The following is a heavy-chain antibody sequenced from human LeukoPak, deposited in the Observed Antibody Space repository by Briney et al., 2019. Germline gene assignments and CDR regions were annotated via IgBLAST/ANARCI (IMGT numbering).Heavy chain of an antibody. V-gene: IGHV1-18*01. J-gene: IGHJ4*02. CDR3: ARDLALQWELLDYFGY. Sequence: ASVKVSCKASGYTFTSYGISWVRQAPGQGLEWMGWISAYNGNTNYAQKLQGRVTMTTDTSTSTAYMELRSLRSDDTAVYYCARDLALQWELLDYFGYWGQGTLVTVSS. CDR1: GYTFTSYG. D-gene: IGHD1-26*01. CDR2: ISAYNGNT.